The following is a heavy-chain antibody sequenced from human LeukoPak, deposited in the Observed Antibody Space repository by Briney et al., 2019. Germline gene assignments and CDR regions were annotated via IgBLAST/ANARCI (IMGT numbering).Heavy chain of an antibody. V-gene: IGHV4-39*01. Sequence: SETLSLTCTVSGGSISSSSYYWGWIRQPPGKGLEWIGSINYSGSTYYNPSLKSRVTISVDTSKNQFSLKLSSVTAADTAVYYCARLTTSNWFDPWGQGTLVTVSS. J-gene: IGHJ5*02. D-gene: IGHD2/OR15-2a*01. CDR1: GGSISSSSYY. CDR2: INYSGST. CDR3: ARLTTSNWFDP.